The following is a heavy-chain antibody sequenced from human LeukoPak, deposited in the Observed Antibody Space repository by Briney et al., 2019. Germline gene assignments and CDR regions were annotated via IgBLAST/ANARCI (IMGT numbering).Heavy chain of an antibody. CDR1: GFTFTTYS. CDR2: IKSDGSRT. V-gene: IGHV3-74*01. D-gene: IGHD6-19*01. CDR3: ARALSSAWGLVDC. Sequence: GSLRLSCAASGFTFTTYSMHWVRQVPGKGLVWVSRIKSDGSRTYYADSVKGRFTISRDNAKSTLYLQMDSLRAEDTAVYYCARALSSAWGLVDCWGQGTLVTVSS. J-gene: IGHJ4*02.